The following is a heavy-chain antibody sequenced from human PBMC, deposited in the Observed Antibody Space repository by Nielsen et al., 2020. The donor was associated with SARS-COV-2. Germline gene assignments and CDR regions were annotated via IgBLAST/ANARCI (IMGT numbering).Heavy chain of an antibody. V-gene: IGHV3-21*01. J-gene: IGHJ6*02. CDR1: GFTFSSYS. CDR3: ARDSRGGSSHLFYYYGMDV. Sequence: GESLKISCAASGFTFSSYSMNWVRQAPGKGLEWVSSISSSSSYIYYADSVKGRFTISRDNAKNSLYLQMNSLRAEDTVVYYCARDSRGGSSHLFYYYGMDVWGQGTTVTVSS. D-gene: IGHD1-26*01. CDR2: ISSSSSYI.